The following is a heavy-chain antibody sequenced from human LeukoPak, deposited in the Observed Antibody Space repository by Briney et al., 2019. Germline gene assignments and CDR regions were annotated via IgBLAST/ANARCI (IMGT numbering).Heavy chain of an antibody. D-gene: IGHD3-9*01. V-gene: IGHV1-2*02. Sequence: ASVKVSCKASGYTFTGYNMHWVRQAPGQGLEWMGWINPNSGGTNYAQKFQGRVTITRNTSISTAYMELSSLRSEDTAVYYCARGRYDILTGYGRYYYYMDVWGKGTTVTVSS. CDR3: ARGRYDILTGYGRYYYYMDV. J-gene: IGHJ6*03. CDR2: INPNSGGT. CDR1: GYTFTGYN.